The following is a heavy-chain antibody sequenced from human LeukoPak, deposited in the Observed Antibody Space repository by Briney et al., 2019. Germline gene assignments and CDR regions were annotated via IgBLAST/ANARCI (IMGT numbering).Heavy chain of an antibody. CDR1: GFTFSSYG. CDR3: ASLTPHIDY. CDR2: ISGSGGST. J-gene: IGHJ4*02. Sequence: PGGSLRLSCAASGFTFSSYGMSWVRQAPGKGLECVSSISGSGGSTNHADSVKGRFTISRDNSKNTLYLQMNSLRAEDTAVYYCASLTPHIDYWGQGTLVTVSS. V-gene: IGHV3-23*01.